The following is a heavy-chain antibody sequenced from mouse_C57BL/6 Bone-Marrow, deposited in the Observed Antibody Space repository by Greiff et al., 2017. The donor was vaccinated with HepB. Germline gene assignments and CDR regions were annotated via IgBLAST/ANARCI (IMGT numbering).Heavy chain of an antibody. Sequence: VQLQQSGAELVKPGASVKLSCKASGYTFTSYWMHWVKQRPGQGLEWIGMIHPNSGSTNYNEKFKSKATLTVDKSSSTAYMQLSSLTSEDSAVYYCARSEGVRITTALDYWGQGTTLTVSS. J-gene: IGHJ2*01. CDR1: GYTFTSYW. CDR3: ARSEGVRITTALDY. V-gene: IGHV1-64*01. D-gene: IGHD1-2*01. CDR2: IHPNSGST.